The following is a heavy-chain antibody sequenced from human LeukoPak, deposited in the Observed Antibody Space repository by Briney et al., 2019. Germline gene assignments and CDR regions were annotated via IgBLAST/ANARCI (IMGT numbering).Heavy chain of an antibody. CDR1: GYTFTSFD. CDR2: INPSGGNT. V-gene: IGHV1-46*01. J-gene: IGHJ3*02. CDR3: ARIAETDPFDI. Sequence: ASVKVSCKTSGYTFTSFDINWVRQATGQGLEWMGVINPSGGNTRYAQKFQGRLTMTRDMSTTTVYMELRSLRSEDTAVYYCARIAETDPFDIWGQGTVVTISS.